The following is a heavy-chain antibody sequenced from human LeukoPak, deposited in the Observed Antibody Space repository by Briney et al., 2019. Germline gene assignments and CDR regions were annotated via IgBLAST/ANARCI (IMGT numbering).Heavy chain of an antibody. D-gene: IGHD6-19*01. V-gene: IGHV3-9*01. Sequence: GGSLRLSCAASGSTFDDHAMHWVRHAPGKGLEWVSGISWNSGSIGYADSVKGRFTISRDNAKNSLYLQMNSLRAEDTALYYCAKVIYSSGWHRFDYWGQGTLVTVSS. CDR1: GSTFDDHA. CDR3: AKVIYSSGWHRFDY. CDR2: ISWNSGSI. J-gene: IGHJ4*02.